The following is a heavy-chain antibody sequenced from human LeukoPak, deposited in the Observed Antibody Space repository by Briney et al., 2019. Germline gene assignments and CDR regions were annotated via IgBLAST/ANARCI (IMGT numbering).Heavy chain of an antibody. D-gene: IGHD5-12*01. Sequence: PGGSLRLSCAASGFTFSSNAMSWVRQAPGKWLEWVSAITVSGSSTYYADTAKGRFSISRDNSKNTLYLQMNSLRAEDTAVYYCAKDDGVYTGYANFDDWGQGTLVTVSS. CDR1: GFTFSSNA. CDR3: AKDDGVYTGYANFDD. V-gene: IGHV3-23*01. CDR2: ITVSGSST. J-gene: IGHJ4*02.